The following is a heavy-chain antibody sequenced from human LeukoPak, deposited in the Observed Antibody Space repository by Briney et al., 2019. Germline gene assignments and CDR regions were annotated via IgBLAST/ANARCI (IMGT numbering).Heavy chain of an antibody. CDR2: MSYDGSNK. CDR1: GFTFSSYA. V-gene: IGHV3-30-3*01. Sequence: GRSLRLSCAASGFTFSSYAMHWVRQAPGKGLEWVAVMSYDGSNKYYADSVKGRFTISRDNSKNTLYLQMNSLRAEDTAVYYCATLGATTTFDYWGQGTLVTVSS. J-gene: IGHJ4*02. D-gene: IGHD1-26*01. CDR3: ATLGATTTFDY.